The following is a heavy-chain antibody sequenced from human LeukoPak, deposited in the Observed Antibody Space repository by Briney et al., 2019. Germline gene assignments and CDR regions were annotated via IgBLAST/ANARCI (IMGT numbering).Heavy chain of an antibody. V-gene: IGHV4-59*01. CDR2: IYYSGST. D-gene: IGHD5-24*01. CDR1: GGSISSYY. Sequence: SETLSLTCTVSGGSISSYYWSWIRQPPGKGLEWIGYIYYSGSTNYNPSLKSRVTISVDTAKIQFSLKLCSVTAADTAVYYCVRGRDYYDYWGQGTLVTVSS. CDR3: VRGRDYYDY. J-gene: IGHJ4*02.